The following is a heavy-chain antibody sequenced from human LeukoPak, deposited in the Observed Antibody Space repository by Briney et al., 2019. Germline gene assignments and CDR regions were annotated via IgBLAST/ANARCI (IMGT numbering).Heavy chain of an antibody. CDR1: GYTFSSYA. CDR2: ISSDGRIT. D-gene: IGHD3-10*01. J-gene: IGHJ4*02. Sequence: GGSLRLSCEGSGYTFSSYAMHWVRQAPGKGLEYVAAISSDGRITYYANFVKGRFTISRDNSKNTLYLQMGSLRTEDMAVYYCATTMVRGVIDYWGQGTLVTVSS. CDR3: ATTMVRGVIDY. V-gene: IGHV3-64*01.